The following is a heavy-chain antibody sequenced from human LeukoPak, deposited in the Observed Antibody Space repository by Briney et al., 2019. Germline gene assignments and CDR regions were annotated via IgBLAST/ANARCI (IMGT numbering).Heavy chain of an antibody. Sequence: GGSLRLSCAASGFTFSSYAMSWVRQAPGKGLEWVSAISGSGGSTYYADSVKGRFTISRDNSKNTLYLQMNSLRAEDTAVYYCARVQATYYDYIWGSYRWSYFDYWGQGTLVTVSS. CDR1: GFTFSSYA. CDR3: ARVQATYYDYIWGSYRWSYFDY. V-gene: IGHV3-23*01. J-gene: IGHJ4*02. D-gene: IGHD3-16*02. CDR2: ISGSGGST.